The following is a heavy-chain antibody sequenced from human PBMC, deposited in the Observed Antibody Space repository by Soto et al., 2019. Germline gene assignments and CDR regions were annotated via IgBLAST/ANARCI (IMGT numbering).Heavy chain of an antibody. J-gene: IGHJ4*02. V-gene: IGHV3-21*01. D-gene: IGHD3-22*01. CDR2: ISSSSSYI. Sequence: GGSLRLSCAASGFTFSSYSMNWVRQAPGKGLEWVSSISSSSSYIYYADSVKGRFTIPRDNAKNSLYLQMNSLRAEDTAVYYCARDYYDSSGYFLLFDYWGQGTLVTVSS. CDR3: ARDYYDSSGYFLLFDY. CDR1: GFTFSSYS.